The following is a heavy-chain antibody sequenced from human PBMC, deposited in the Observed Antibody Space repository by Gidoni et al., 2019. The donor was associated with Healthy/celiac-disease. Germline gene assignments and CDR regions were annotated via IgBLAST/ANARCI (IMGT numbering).Heavy chain of an antibody. D-gene: IGHD3-22*01. CDR2: IYYSGST. Sequence: QLQLQESGPGLVKPPETLSLTCTVSGGSISSSSYYWGWIRQPPGKGLEWIGSIYYSGSTYYNPSLKSRVTISVDTSKNQFSLKLSSVTAADTAVYYCARRSMWLYAPWGQGTLVTVSS. V-gene: IGHV4-39*07. CDR1: GGSISSSSYY. CDR3: ARRSMWLYAP. J-gene: IGHJ5*02.